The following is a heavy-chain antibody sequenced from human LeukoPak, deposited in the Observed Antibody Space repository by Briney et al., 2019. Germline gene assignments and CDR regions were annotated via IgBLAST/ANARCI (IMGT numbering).Heavy chain of an antibody. CDR1: GFTFSSYS. CDR2: ISSSSSYI. CDR3: ARDGGLLWFGELYYFDY. J-gene: IGHJ4*02. Sequence: GGSLRLSCAASGFTFSSYSMNWVRQAPGKGLEWVSSISSSSSYIYYADSVKGRFTISRDNAKNSLYLQMNSLRAEDTAVYYCARDGGLLWFGELYYFDYWGQGTLATVSS. V-gene: IGHV3-21*01. D-gene: IGHD3-10*01.